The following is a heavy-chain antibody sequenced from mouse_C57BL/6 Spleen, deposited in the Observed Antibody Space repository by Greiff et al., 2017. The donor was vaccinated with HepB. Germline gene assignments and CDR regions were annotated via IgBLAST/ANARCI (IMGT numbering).Heavy chain of an antibody. J-gene: IGHJ3*01. V-gene: IGHV1-64*01. CDR1: GYTFTSYW. CDR2: IHPNSGST. CDR3: ARRGYDYDRGFAY. D-gene: IGHD2-4*01. Sequence: QVQLQQPGAELVKPGASVKLSCKASGYTFTSYWMHWVKQRPGQGLEWIGMIHPNSGSTNYNEKFKSKATLTVDKSSSTAYMQLSSLTSEDSAVYYCARRGYDYDRGFAYWGQGTLVTVSA.